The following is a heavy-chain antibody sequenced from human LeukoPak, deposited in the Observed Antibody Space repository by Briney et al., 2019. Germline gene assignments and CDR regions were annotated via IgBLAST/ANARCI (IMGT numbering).Heavy chain of an antibody. Sequence: GGSLRLSCEASGFTFTNYWMHWVRQAPGNGLMWVSRINSDATSTSYADSVRGRFTILRDNAKNTMYLQMNSLRAEDTAVYYCARGQIGLGAFDIWGQGTMVTVSS. CDR1: GFTFTNYW. CDR2: INSDATST. V-gene: IGHV3-74*01. D-gene: IGHD6-19*01. J-gene: IGHJ3*02. CDR3: ARGQIGLGAFDI.